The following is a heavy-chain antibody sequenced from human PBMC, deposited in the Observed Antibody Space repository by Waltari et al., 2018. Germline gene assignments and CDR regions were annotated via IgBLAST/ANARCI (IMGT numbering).Heavy chain of an antibody. D-gene: IGHD2-2*01. V-gene: IGHV3-23*03. CDR2: IYSCCSST. J-gene: IGHJ4*02. Sequence: EVQLLESGGGLVQPGGSLRLSCAASGFTFSSYAMSWVRQAPGKGLEWVSVIYSCCSSTYYADSVKGRFTISRDNSKNTLYLQINSLRAEDTAVYYCASTARAAFDYWGQGTLVTVSS. CDR3: ASTARAAFDY. CDR1: GFTFSSYA.